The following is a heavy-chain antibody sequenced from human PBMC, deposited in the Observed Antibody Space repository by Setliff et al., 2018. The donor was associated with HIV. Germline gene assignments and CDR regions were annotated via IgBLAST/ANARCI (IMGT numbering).Heavy chain of an antibody. J-gene: IGHJ4*02. Sequence: ASVKVSCKASGDTCTGYYMHGVRQAPGQGLEWMGRMNPDSGLTDYAPKLQGRVIMSRNTSLPTAYMQVTRLRSDDTAVYYCASGSFGGGYSSFWGQGTLVTVSS. D-gene: IGHD1-26*01. CDR2: MNPDSGLT. V-gene: IGHV1-2*02. CDR1: GDTCTGYY. CDR3: ASGSFGGGYSSF.